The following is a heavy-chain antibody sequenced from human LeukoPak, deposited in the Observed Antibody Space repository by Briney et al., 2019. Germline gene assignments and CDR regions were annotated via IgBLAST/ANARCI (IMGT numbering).Heavy chain of an antibody. V-gene: IGHV4-39*07. CDR2: IYYSGST. CDR3: ARSKGSSRYRSYYYYYMDV. Sequence: SETLSLTCTVSGGSISSSSYYWGWIRQPPGKGLEWIGSIYYSGSTYYNPSLKSRVTISVDTSKNQFSLKLSSVTAADTAVYYCARSKGSSRYRSYYYYYMDVWGKGTTVTVSS. CDR1: GGSISSSSYY. J-gene: IGHJ6*03. D-gene: IGHD6-13*01.